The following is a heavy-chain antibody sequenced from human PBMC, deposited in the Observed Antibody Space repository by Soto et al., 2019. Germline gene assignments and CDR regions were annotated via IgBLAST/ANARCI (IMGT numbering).Heavy chain of an antibody. CDR3: TRGLASGDY. V-gene: IGHV1-46*03. CDR2: INPNGGST. D-gene: IGHD6-6*01. Sequence: QVQLVQPGAEVTKPGASVKFSCKASGYIFTNFYIHWVRQAPGQGLEWIGIINPNGGSTNYAQNFQGRVTMTRDTSTSTVYMDLSSLRSEDTAVYYCTRGLASGDYWGQGTLITVSS. CDR1: GYIFTNFY. J-gene: IGHJ4*02.